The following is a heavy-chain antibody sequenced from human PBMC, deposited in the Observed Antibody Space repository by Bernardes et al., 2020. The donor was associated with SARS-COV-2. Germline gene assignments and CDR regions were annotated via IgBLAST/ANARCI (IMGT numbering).Heavy chain of an antibody. Sequence: SETLSLTCTLYGGSFSVHYWSWIRQPPGKGLEWIGEINHSGSTNYNPSLKSRVTISVDTSKNQFSLKMTSVTAADTAVYYCARERRDIWGQGTLVTVSS. V-gene: IGHV4-34*01. CDR2: INHSGST. CDR3: ARERRDI. CDR1: GGSFSVHY. J-gene: IGHJ3*02.